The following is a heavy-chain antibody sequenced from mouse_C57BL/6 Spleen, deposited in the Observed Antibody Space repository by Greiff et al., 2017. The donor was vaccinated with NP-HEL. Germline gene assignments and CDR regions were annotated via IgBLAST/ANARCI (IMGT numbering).Heavy chain of an antibody. CDR1: GFTFSSYA. V-gene: IGHV5-9-1*02. CDR2: ISSGGDYI. CDR3: TGDDGYYGWFAY. D-gene: IGHD2-3*01. J-gene: IGHJ3*01. Sequence: EVQRVEPGEGLVKPGGSLKLSCAASGFTFSSYAMPWVRQTPEKRLEWVAYISSGGDYIYYADTVKGRFTISRDNARNTLYLQLSSLKSEDTAVYYCTGDDGYYGWFAYWGQGTLVTVSA.